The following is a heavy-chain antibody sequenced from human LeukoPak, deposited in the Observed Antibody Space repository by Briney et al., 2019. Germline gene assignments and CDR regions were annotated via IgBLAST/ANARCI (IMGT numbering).Heavy chain of an antibody. CDR3: ARDFVRFGELPSLPWFDL. D-gene: IGHD3-10*01. CDR2: ISAYNGNT. V-gene: IGHV1-18*04. CDR1: GYTFTSYG. Sequence: ASVKVSCKASGYTFTSYGISWVRQAPGQGLEWMGWISAYNGNTNYAQKLQGRVTMTTDTSTSTAYMELRSLRSDDTAVYYCARDFVRFGELPSLPWFDLWGQGTLVTVSS. J-gene: IGHJ5*02.